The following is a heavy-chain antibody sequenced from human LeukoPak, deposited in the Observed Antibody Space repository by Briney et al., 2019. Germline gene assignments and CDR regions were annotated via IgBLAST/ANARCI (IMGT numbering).Heavy chain of an antibody. D-gene: IGHD3-16*01. CDR3: ARVRGDFETD. J-gene: IGHJ1*01. V-gene: IGHV4-59*01. Sequence: SETLSLTCSVSGGSISSYYWTWIRQPPGKGLEWIGYRYYSGSTTYNPSLKSRVTISVDTSKSQFSLKLISVTAANTAIYYCARVRGDFETDWGQGTLVTVSS. CDR1: GGSISSYY. CDR2: RYYSGST.